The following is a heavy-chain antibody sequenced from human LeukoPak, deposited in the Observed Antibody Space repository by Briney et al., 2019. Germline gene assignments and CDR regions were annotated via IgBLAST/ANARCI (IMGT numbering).Heavy chain of an antibody. D-gene: IGHD2-15*01. Sequence: SQTLSLTCTVSGGSISSYYWSWIRQPPGKGLEWIGYIYYSGSTNYNPSLKSRVTISVDTSKNQFSLKLSSVTAADTAVYYCARVGRVVVAATDSDYYYYGMDVWGQGTTVTVSS. J-gene: IGHJ6*02. CDR1: GGSISSYY. CDR2: IYYSGST. V-gene: IGHV4-59*01. CDR3: ARVGRVVVAATDSDYYYYGMDV.